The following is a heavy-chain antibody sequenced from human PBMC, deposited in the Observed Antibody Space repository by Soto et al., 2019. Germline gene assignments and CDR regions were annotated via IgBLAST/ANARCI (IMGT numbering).Heavy chain of an antibody. Sequence: SETLSLTCTVSGGSISSSSYYWGWIRQPPGKGLEWIGSIYYSGSTYYNPSLKSRVTISVDTSKNQFSLKLSSVTTADTAVYYCARPSGPGDSSSWYVPYWGQGTLVTVSS. D-gene: IGHD6-13*01. V-gene: IGHV4-39*01. CDR2: IYYSGST. CDR3: ARPSGPGDSSSWYVPY. J-gene: IGHJ4*02. CDR1: GGSISSSSYY.